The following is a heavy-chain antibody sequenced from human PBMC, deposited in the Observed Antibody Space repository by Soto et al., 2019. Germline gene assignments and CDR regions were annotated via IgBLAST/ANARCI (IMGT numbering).Heavy chain of an antibody. CDR2: ISIYSGNT. CDR3: ARGVGSSYGFPDY. Sequence: QVQLVQSGAEAKKPGASVKVSCKASDYTFINYGITWVRQAPGQGLEWMGWISIYSGNTNYAQKFQDRVTLTRDTSTSTAYMELRSLRSDDTAVYYCARGVGSSYGFPDYWGQGTPVTVSS. J-gene: IGHJ4*02. CDR1: DYTFINYG. V-gene: IGHV1-18*01. D-gene: IGHD5-18*01.